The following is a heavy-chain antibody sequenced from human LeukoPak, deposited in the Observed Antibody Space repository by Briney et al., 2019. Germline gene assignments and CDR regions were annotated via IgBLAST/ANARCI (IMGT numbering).Heavy chain of an antibody. D-gene: IGHD6-19*01. J-gene: IGHJ4*02. CDR2: ISAYNGNT. CDR1: GYTFTSHG. CDR3: ARAPPYSSGSRFDY. Sequence: GASVKVSCKASGYTFTSHGISWVRQVPGQGLEWMGWISAYNGNTNYAQKLQGRVTMTTDTPTSTAYMELRSLRSDDTAVYYCARAPPYSSGSRFDYWGQGTLVTVSS. V-gene: IGHV1-18*01.